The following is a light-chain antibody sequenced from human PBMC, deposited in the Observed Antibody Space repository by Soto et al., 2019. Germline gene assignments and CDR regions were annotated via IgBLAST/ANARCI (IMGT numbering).Light chain of an antibody. Sequence: DIQMTQSPSTLSASVGDRVTITCRASQSISNRLAWYQQKPGKAPKVLIYDASSLESGVPSRFSGSGSATEFILTISSLQPDDFAIYYCQQRSNWPPITFGPGTKVDIK. CDR2: DAS. V-gene: IGKV1-5*01. CDR1: QSISNR. CDR3: QQRSNWPPIT. J-gene: IGKJ3*01.